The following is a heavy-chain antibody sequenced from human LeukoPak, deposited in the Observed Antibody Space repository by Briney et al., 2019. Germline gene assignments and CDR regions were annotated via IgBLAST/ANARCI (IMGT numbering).Heavy chain of an antibody. J-gene: IGHJ3*02. D-gene: IGHD2-21*02. Sequence: ASVKVSCKASGGTFSSYAISWVRQAPGQGLEWMGGIVPIFGTANYAQKFQGRVTLTAHEPTSTAYMELSSVRSEDTAVYYCARGGHRERSGGGDVIWGQGTMVTVSS. CDR2: IVPIFGTA. V-gene: IGHV1-69*13. CDR1: GGTFSSYA. CDR3: ARGGHRERSGGGDVI.